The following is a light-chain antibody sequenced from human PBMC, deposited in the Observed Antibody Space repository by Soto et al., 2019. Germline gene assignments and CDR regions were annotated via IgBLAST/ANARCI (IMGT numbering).Light chain of an antibody. J-gene: IGLJ1*01. Sequence: QSALSLTASVSGSPGQSITVSCTGTSSDVGAYDYVSWYQHHPGKAPKLIIYEVTNRPSGVSNRFSGSKSGNTASLTISGLQAEDEADYYCNSYTRSTKYVFGTGTKVTVL. V-gene: IGLV2-14*01. CDR1: SSDVGAYDY. CDR2: EVT. CDR3: NSYTRSTKYV.